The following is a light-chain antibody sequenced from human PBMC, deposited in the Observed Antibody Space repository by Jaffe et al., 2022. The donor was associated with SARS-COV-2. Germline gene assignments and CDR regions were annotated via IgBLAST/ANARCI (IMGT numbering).Light chain of an antibody. CDR2: QDT. CDR1: NLEDEY. V-gene: IGLV3-1*01. CDR3: QAWDKNNYVM. Sequence: SYGLTQPPSVSVSPGQTANITCSGDNLEDEYVSWFQQRAGQSPLLLIFQDTKRPSGIPERFSASMSGNTAILTISGTLTLDDGDYHCQAWDKNNYVMFGGGTKLTVL. J-gene: IGLJ3*02.